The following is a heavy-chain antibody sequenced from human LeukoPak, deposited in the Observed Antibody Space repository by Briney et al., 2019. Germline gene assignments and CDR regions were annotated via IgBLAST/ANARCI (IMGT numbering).Heavy chain of an antibody. CDR1: GGSISSYY. D-gene: IGHD3-22*01. CDR3: AREASSGSPVDY. CDR2: IYYSGST. Sequence: SETLSLTCTVSGGSISSYYWSWIRQPPGKGLEWIGYIYYSGSTNYNPSLKSRVTISVDTSKNQFSLKLSSVTAADTAVYYCAREASSGSPVDYWGQGTLVNVSS. J-gene: IGHJ4*02. V-gene: IGHV4-59*01.